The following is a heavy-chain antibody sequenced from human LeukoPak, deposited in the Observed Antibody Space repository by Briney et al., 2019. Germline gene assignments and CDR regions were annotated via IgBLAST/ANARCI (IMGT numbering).Heavy chain of an antibody. CDR2: TYFSSKWND. CDR3: TRRQWSGYEGYFDY. V-gene: IGHV6-1*01. D-gene: IGHD6-25*01. CDR1: GDSVSSGSSS. J-gene: IGHJ4*02. Sequence: SQTLSLTCAISGDSVSSGSSSWNWFRQSPSRGLEWLGRTYFSSKWNDDYAESLKSRITISPDTSRNQVSLQLNSVTPEDTAVYYCTRRQWSGYEGYFDYWGQGTLVTVSS.